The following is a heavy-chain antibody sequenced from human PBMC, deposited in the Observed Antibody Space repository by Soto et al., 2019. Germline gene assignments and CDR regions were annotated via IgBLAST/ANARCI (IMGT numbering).Heavy chain of an antibody. V-gene: IGHV1-18*01. D-gene: IGHD3-22*01. CDR1: GYTSTSYG. CDR3: AIPDPTYYYDSSGYYPPDAFDI. J-gene: IGHJ3*02. Sequence: ASVKVSCKASGYTSTSYGISWVRQAPGQGXEWMGWISAYNGNTNYAQKLQGRVTMTTDTSTSTAYMELRSLRSDDTAVYYCAIPDPTYYYDSSGYYPPDAFDIWGQGTMVTVSS. CDR2: ISAYNGNT.